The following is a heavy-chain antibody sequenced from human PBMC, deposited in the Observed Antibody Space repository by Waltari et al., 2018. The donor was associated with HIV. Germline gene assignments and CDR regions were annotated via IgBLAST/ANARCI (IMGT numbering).Heavy chain of an antibody. CDR2: INPKRGVT. J-gene: IGHJ6*02. CDR1: GYTFTAHY. V-gene: IGHV1-2*06. CDR3: FYYSNTESYGLDV. Sequence: QGQLVPSGAEVKKPGASVTVSCKASGYTFTAHYIHWVRQAPGQGREWMGRINPKRGVTHYAQKFQDRVTVTRDTSITTAYMELSSLRSDDTARYFCFYYSNTESYGLDVWGQGTTVTVSS. D-gene: IGHD3-22*01.